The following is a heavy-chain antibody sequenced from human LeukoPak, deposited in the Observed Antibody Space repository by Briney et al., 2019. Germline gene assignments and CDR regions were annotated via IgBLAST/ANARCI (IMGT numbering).Heavy chain of an antibody. J-gene: IGHJ4*02. CDR2: INTNTGNP. V-gene: IGHV7-4-1*02. D-gene: IGHD5-18*01. Sequence: GASVKVSCKTSGYTFSTYAMNWVRQAPGQGLEWMGWINTNTGNPTYAQGFTGRFVFSLDTSVSTAYLQISSLKAEDTAVYYCARDMGVDTAMGHDYWGQGTLVTVSS. CDR3: ARDMGVDTAMGHDY. CDR1: GYTFSTYA.